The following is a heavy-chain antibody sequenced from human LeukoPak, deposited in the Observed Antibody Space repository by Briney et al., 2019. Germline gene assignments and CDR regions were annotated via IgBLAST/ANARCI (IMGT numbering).Heavy chain of an antibody. CDR3: ARPSPPGDGYNPCDY. Sequence: GGSLRLSCAATGFTFSNYAMHWVRQAPGRGLEWVAVISHDERNKYYSDSVKGRFAISRDNSNNMLYLQMSSLKIEDTAVYYCARPSPPGDGYNPCDYWGQGALVTVSS. D-gene: IGHD5-24*01. J-gene: IGHJ4*02. V-gene: IGHV3-30*09. CDR1: GFTFSNYA. CDR2: ISHDERNK.